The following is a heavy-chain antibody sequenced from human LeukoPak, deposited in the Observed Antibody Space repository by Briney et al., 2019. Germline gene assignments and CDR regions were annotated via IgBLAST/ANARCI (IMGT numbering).Heavy chain of an antibody. J-gene: IGHJ4*02. CDR2: IYYSGST. V-gene: IGHV4-39*07. CDR1: GGSISSSSYY. Sequence: SETLSLTCTVSGGSISSSSYYWGWIRQPPGKGLEWIGSIYYSGSTYYNPSLKSRVTISVDTSKNQFSLKLSSVTAADTAVYYCARVSEQQLVPETFDYWGQGTLVTVSS. CDR3: ARVSEQQLVPETFDY. D-gene: IGHD6-13*01.